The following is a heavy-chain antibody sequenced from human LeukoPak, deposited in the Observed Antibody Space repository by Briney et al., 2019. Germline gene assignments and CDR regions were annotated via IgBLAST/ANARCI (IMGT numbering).Heavy chain of an antibody. Sequence: GGSLRLFWAASKFIFSYYSMRWVRQAGGNGLELVTSIRSIRNYIYYAASVKGRFTVSRDNAKNSLYLQMNSLRAEDTAVYFCARGPGSISWYLTLEGGYYFDYWGQGTLVTVSS. V-gene: IGHV3-21*01. CDR1: KFIFSYYS. CDR2: IRSIRNYI. J-gene: IGHJ4*02. CDR3: ARGPGSISWYLTLEGGYYFDY. D-gene: IGHD6-13*01.